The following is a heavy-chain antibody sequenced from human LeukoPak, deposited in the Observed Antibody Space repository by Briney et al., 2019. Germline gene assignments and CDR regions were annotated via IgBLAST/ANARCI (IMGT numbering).Heavy chain of an antibody. J-gene: IGHJ4*02. Sequence: GGSLRLSCAASGFTFTSYAMSWVRQVSGKGLEWVSVISGSGGSTYYADSVKGRFTISRDNSKNTLYLQMNSLRAGDTAIYYCAKGLRYFDWLFYWGQGTLVTVSS. V-gene: IGHV3-23*01. CDR3: AKGLRYFDWLFY. CDR1: GFTFTSYA. D-gene: IGHD3-9*01. CDR2: ISGSGGST.